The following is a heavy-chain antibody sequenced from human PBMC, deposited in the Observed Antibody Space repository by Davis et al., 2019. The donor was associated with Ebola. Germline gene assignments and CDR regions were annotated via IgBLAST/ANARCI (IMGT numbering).Heavy chain of an antibody. CDR3: TTRLVNHFDQ. Sequence: GESLKISCAASGFTFSSYTLNWVRQAPGKGLEWVSTISDGSRDTHYADSVKGRFTISRDDSKSTVFLQMNALRAEDTALYYCTTRLVNHFDQWGQGTLVTVSS. V-gene: IGHV3-23*01. D-gene: IGHD6-19*01. J-gene: IGHJ4*02. CDR1: GFTFSSYT. CDR2: ISDGSRDT.